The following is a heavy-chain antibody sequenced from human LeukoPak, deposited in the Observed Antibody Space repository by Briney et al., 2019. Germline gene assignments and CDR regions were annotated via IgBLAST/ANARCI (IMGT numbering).Heavy chain of an antibody. CDR2: ISGRSNAI. Sequence: GGSLRLSCAASGFSFSDHYMSWIRQAPGRGLEWVSYISGRSNAIYYADSVKGRFTISRDNAKNSLYLQINSLRAEDTAVYYCARVAVTRYFDYWGQGTLDTVSS. CDR1: GFSFSDHY. J-gene: IGHJ4*02. D-gene: IGHD4-17*01. V-gene: IGHV3-11*04. CDR3: ARVAVTRYFDY.